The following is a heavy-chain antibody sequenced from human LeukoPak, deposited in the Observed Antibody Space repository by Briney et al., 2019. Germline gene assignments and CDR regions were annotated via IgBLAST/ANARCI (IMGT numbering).Heavy chain of an antibody. CDR2: IYYSGST. J-gene: IGHJ3*02. CDR1: GGSISSGSYY. D-gene: IGHD5-18*01. CDR3: ARIVDTAMVIWGARDAFDI. Sequence: SETLSLTCTVSGGSISSGSYYWSWIRQPPGKGLEWIGYIYYSGSTYYNPSLKSRVTISVDTSKNQFSLKLSSVTAADTAVYYCARIVDTAMVIWGARDAFDIWGQGTMVTVSS. V-gene: IGHV4-30-4*02.